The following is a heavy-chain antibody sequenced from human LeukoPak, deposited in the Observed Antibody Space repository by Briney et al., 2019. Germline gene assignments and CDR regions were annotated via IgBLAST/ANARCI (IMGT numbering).Heavy chain of an antibody. J-gene: IGHJ5*02. D-gene: IGHD6-6*01. CDR2: IYYSGST. CDR1: GGSISSGDYY. Sequence: SQTLSLTCTVSGGSISSGDYYWSWIRQPPGKGLEWIGYIYYSGSTYYNPSLKSRVTISVDTSKNQFSPKLSSVTAADTAVYYCASGRGYSSSSRRFDPWGQGTLVTVSS. V-gene: IGHV4-30-4*08. CDR3: ASGRGYSSSSRRFDP.